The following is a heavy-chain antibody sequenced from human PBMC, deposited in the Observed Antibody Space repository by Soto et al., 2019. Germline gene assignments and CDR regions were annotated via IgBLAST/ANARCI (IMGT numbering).Heavy chain of an antibody. CDR3: ARGYSGSPPED. D-gene: IGHD5-12*01. CDR1: GFTFSSYG. CDR2: ISYDGSNK. Sequence: QVQLVESGGGVVQPGRSLRLSCAASGFTFSSYGMHWVRQAPGKGLEWVAVISYDGSNKYFADFAKGRCTISRDLSKNTVFLEMNSLRTEDTGVYYCARGYSGSPPEDWGQGTLVTVSA. V-gene: IGHV3-30*03. J-gene: IGHJ4*02.